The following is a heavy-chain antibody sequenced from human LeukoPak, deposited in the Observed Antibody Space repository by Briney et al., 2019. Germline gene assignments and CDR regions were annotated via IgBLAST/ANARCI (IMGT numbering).Heavy chain of an antibody. D-gene: IGHD2-15*01. J-gene: IGHJ4*02. CDR3: ARLYCSGATCYANLDY. V-gene: IGHV3-7*04. CDR1: GFTFSNAW. Sequence: PGGSLRLSCAASGFTFSNAWMSWVRQAPGKGLEWVANIKQDGSQTYYVDSVRGRFTISRDNAKNSLYLQMNSLTAEDTAVYYCARLYCSGATCYANLDYWGQGTLVAVSS. CDR2: IKQDGSQT.